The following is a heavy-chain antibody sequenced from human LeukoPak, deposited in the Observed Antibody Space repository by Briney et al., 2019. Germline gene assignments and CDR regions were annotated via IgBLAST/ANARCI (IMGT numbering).Heavy chain of an antibody. CDR3: AKDIQKRVYLSYYYYGMDV. CDR2: ISGDGGST. J-gene: IGHJ6*02. V-gene: IGHV3-43*02. CDR1: GFTFDDYA. D-gene: IGHD1-20*01. Sequence: GGSLRLSCAASGFTFDDYAMHWVRQAPGKGLEWVSLISGDGGSTYYAGSVKGRFTISRDNSKNSLYLQMNSLRTEDTALYYCAKDIQKRVYLSYYYYGMDVWGQGTTVTVSS.